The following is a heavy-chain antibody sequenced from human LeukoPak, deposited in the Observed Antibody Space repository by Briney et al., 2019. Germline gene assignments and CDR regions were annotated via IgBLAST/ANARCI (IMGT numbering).Heavy chain of an antibody. CDR3: ARIAAPNDY. J-gene: IGHJ4*02. D-gene: IGHD6-6*01. CDR1: GFTFDDYA. CDR2: ISWNSGSI. Sequence: PGGSLRLSCAASGFTFDDYAMHWVRQAPGKGLEWVSGISWNSGSIGYADSVKGRFTISRDNSKNTLYLQMNSLRAEDTAVYYCARIAAPNDYWGQGTLVTVSS. V-gene: IGHV3-9*01.